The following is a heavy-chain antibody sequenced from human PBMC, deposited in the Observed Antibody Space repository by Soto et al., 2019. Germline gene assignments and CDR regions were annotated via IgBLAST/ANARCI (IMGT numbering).Heavy chain of an antibody. Sequence: EVQLLESGGGLVQPGGSLRLSCAASGFTFSSYAMSWVRQAPGKGLEWVSVISGSGGRIYYADSVKGRFTISRDNSKNTLYLQMNSLRDEDTAIYYGAKERRLERGDFDYWGQGTLVTVSS. CDR2: ISGSGGRI. D-gene: IGHD1-1*01. J-gene: IGHJ4*02. CDR3: AKERRLERGDFDY. CDR1: GFTFSSYA. V-gene: IGHV3-23*01.